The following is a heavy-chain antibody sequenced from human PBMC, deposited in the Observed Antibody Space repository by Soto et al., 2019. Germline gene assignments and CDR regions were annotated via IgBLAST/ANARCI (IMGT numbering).Heavy chain of an antibody. J-gene: IGHJ4*02. Sequence: QVQLVQSGSEVKKPGSSVRVSCKTSGGTFSIYTISWVRQAPGQGLAWMGRVLPFLDITSYSQRFQGRVTITVDRSTTTAYMELSSLRSEDTAVYYCARDRDNSNWPNFDSWGQGTLVTVSS. CDR1: GGTFSIYT. D-gene: IGHD6-13*01. CDR2: VLPFLDIT. CDR3: ARDRDNSNWPNFDS. V-gene: IGHV1-69*02.